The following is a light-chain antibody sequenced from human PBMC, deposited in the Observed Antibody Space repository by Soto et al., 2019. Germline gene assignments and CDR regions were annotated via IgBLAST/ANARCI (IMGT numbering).Light chain of an antibody. J-gene: IGKJ4*01. CDR1: QSVTSK. CDR3: QQYNNWPVT. Sequence: EIVMTQSPATLSVSPGERVTFSCSASQSVTSKLAWYQHKPGQAPRLLIHGASTGATGIPARFSGSGSGTEFTLTINSLQSEDFAIYYCQQYNNWPVTFGGGTKVEIK. CDR2: GAS. V-gene: IGKV3-15*01.